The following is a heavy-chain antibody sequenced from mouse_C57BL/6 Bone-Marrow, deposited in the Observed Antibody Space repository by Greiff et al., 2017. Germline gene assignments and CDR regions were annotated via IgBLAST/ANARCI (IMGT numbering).Heavy chain of an antibody. V-gene: IGHV1-80*01. D-gene: IGHD4-1*01. CDR2: IYPGDGDT. CDR3: ARPGTSAWFAY. Sequence: VKLVESGAELVKPGASVKISCKASGYAFSSYWMNWVKQRPGKGLEWIGQIYPGDGDTNYNGKFKGKATLTADKSSSTAYMQLSSLTSEDSAVYFCARPGTSAWFAYWGQGTLVTVSA. J-gene: IGHJ3*01. CDR1: GYAFSSYW.